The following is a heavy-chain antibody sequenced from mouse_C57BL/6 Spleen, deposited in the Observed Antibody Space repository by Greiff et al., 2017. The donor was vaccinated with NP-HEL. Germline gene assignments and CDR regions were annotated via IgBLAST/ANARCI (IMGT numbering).Heavy chain of an antibody. V-gene: IGHV1-50*01. CDR1: GYTFTSYW. J-gene: IGHJ2*01. CDR2: IDPSDSYT. CDR3: ARGGPTVGGY. Sequence: QVQLQQPGAELVKPGASVKLSCKASGYTFTSYWMQWVKQRPGQGLEWIGEIDPSDSYTNYNQKFKGKATLTVDTSSSTAYMQLSSLTSEDSAVYYCARGGPTVGGYWGQGTTLTVSS. D-gene: IGHD1-1*01.